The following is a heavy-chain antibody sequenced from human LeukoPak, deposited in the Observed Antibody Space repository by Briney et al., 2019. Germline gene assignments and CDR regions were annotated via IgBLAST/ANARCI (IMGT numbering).Heavy chain of an antibody. Sequence: SVTVSCKASGGTFSSYAISWVRQAPGQGLEWVGGIFPILGTANYAQKFQGRVTITTDESTSTAYMELSSLRSEDTAVYYCAGSEPGSGYSDWSPQGVGFDYWGQGTLVTVSS. D-gene: IGHD3-22*01. CDR1: GGTFSSYA. CDR3: AGSEPGSGYSDWSPQGVGFDY. V-gene: IGHV1-69*05. CDR2: IFPILGTA. J-gene: IGHJ4*02.